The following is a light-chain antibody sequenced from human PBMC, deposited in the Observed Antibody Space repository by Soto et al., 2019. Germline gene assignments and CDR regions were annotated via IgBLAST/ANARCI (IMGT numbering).Light chain of an antibody. Sequence: QSVLTQPHSASGTPGQRVTISCSGSSSNIGTSSVHWFQQPPGTAPKLLISTTNQRPSGVPERFSGSKSGTSASLAISGLQSEDEADYYCAAWDDSLNGHVFGTGTRSPS. J-gene: IGLJ1*01. V-gene: IGLV1-44*01. CDR3: AAWDDSLNGHV. CDR2: TTN. CDR1: SSNIGTSS.